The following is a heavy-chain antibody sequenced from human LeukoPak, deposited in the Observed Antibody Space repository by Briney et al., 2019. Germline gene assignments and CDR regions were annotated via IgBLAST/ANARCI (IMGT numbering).Heavy chain of an antibody. CDR3: TRRALGGYYYYFMDV. CDR1: GSTFSSYW. V-gene: IGHV3-74*01. CDR2: INRDGGST. D-gene: IGHD3-10*01. J-gene: IGHJ6*03. Sequence: GGSLRLSCAASGSTFSSYWVHWVRHAPGKGRVWVSCINRDGGSTSYADSVKGRLTISRDNAKNTLYLQMNSLRAEDTAVYYCTRRALGGYYYYFMDVWGKGTTVTVSS.